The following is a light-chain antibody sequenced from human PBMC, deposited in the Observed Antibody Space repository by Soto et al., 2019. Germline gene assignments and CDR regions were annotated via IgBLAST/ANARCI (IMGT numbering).Light chain of an antibody. CDR3: QKYNSAPRT. CDR1: QGISNY. J-gene: IGKJ1*01. Sequence: DIQMTQSPSSLSASVGDRVTITCRASQGISNYLALYQQKPGKVPKLLIYAASTLQSGVLSRFSGSGSGTDVTLNISSLQPEDVATYYCQKYNSAPRTCCQVTKVEIK. V-gene: IGKV1-27*01. CDR2: AAS.